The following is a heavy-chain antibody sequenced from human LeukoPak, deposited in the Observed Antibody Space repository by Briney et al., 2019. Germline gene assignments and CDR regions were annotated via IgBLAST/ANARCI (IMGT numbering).Heavy chain of an antibody. CDR1: EFTFSSYW. CDR2: IKQDGSEI. D-gene: IGHD6-13*01. J-gene: IGHJ4*02. Sequence: PGGSLRLSCAASEFTFSSYWMTWVRQAPGKGLEWVANIKQDGSEIYYMDSVKGRFTISRDNAKNSLYLQMNSLRAEDTAVYYCARDLWAQKLPHRYFDYWGQGTPVTVSS. CDR3: ARDLWAQKLPHRYFDY. V-gene: IGHV3-7*05.